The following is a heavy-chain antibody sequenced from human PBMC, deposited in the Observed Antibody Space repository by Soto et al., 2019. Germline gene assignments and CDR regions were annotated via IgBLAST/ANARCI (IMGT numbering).Heavy chain of an antibody. CDR3: ARGRGYSGDDHYYYFDMDV. Sequence: QVQLVQSGAEVKKPASSVNVSCKASGGTFNNYPITWVRQAPGEGLEWMGGSIPIFGKANYAQNFQGRVTISVDESTSTAYMELSSLRSEDTAVYYCARGRGYSGDDHYYYFDMDVWGQGTTVTVSS. D-gene: IGHD5-12*01. CDR2: SIPIFGKA. CDR1: GGTFNNYP. V-gene: IGHV1-69*01. J-gene: IGHJ6*02.